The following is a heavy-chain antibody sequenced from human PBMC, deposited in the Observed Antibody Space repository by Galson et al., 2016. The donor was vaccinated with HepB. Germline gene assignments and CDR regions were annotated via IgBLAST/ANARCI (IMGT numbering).Heavy chain of an antibody. D-gene: IGHD6-19*01. J-gene: IGHJ4*02. CDR2: INSGGST. CDR1: GGSISSGSYY. Sequence: TLSLTCTVSGGSISSGSYYWSWFRQPAGKGLEWIGRINSGGSTNYDPSLKSRLTISIDTSKSQFYLNLNSVTAADTAVYYCARKYSSGGLDYFDYWGQGTLVTVSS. V-gene: IGHV4-61*02. CDR3: ARKYSSGGLDYFDY.